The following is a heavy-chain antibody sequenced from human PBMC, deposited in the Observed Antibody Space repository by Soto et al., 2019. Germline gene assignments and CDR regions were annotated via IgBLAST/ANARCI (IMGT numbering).Heavy chain of an antibody. Sequence: GGSLRLSCAASGFTFNTYGIHWLRQAPGKGLEWVAVISHDGINRLYADSVRGRFTVSRDNSKNTAYLEMNSLRVEDTAVYYCGRGGGAYISSWPDPWGQGTLVTVSS. D-gene: IGHD6-13*01. CDR2: ISHDGINR. J-gene: IGHJ4*02. CDR3: GRGGGAYISSWPDP. CDR1: GFTFNTYG. V-gene: IGHV3-30*03.